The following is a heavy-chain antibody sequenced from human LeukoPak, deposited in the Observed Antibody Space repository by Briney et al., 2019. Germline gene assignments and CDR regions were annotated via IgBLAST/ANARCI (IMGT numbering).Heavy chain of an antibody. V-gene: IGHV4-34*01. CDR3: ARDVVVVPAAIHYGMDV. D-gene: IGHD2-2*01. CDR1: GGSFSDYF. J-gene: IGHJ6*02. CDR2: INHSGRT. Sequence: SETLSLTCAVYGGSFSDYFWGWIRQPPGKGLEWIGEINHSGRTYYNPSLNSRVTISVDTSKNQFSLNLSSVTAADTAVYYCARDVVVVPAAIHYGMDVWGQGTTVTVSS.